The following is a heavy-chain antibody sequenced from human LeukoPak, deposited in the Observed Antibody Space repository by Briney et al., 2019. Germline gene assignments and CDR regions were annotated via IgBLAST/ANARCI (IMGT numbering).Heavy chain of an antibody. J-gene: IGHJ4*02. CDR2: ISSSGSTI. Sequence: PGGSLRLSCAASGFTFSDYYMSWIRQAPGKGLEWVSYISSSGSTIYYADSVKGRFTISRDNAKNSLYLQMSSLRAEDTAVYYCARDGLDYYDSSGYYYVFDYWGQGTLVTVSS. CDR3: ARDGLDYYDSSGYYYVFDY. D-gene: IGHD3-22*01. CDR1: GFTFSDYY. V-gene: IGHV3-11*01.